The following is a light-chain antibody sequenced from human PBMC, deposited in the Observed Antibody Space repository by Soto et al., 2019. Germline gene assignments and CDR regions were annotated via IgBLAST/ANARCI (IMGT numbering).Light chain of an antibody. CDR2: AAS. V-gene: IGKV3-15*01. CDR3: QHYANWPLT. Sequence: EIVMTQSPVTLSVSPGERVTLSCRASHAVSSKLAWYQQKPGQAPRLLIYAASSRATGLPARFSGSGSGTEFTLTISSLQPEDFAIYYCQHYANWPLTFGGGTTVEIK. CDR1: HAVSSK. J-gene: IGKJ4*01.